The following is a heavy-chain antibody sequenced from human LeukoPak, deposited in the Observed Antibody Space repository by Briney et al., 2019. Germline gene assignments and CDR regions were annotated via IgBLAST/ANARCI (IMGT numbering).Heavy chain of an antibody. CDR2: IRSKSNGGTT. V-gene: IGHV3-49*04. D-gene: IGHD5/OR15-5a*01. Sequence: PGGSLRLSCAASGFTFSNAWMSWVRQAPGKGLEWVGFIRSKSNGGTTHYAASVEGRFTISRDDSNSIAYLQMNSLKTEDTAAYYCVRDYRYAVHESVYWGQGTLVTVSS. J-gene: IGHJ4*02. CDR3: VRDYRYAVHESVY. CDR1: GFTFSNAW.